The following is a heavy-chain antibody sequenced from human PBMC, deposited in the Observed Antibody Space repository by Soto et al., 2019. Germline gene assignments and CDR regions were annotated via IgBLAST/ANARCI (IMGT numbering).Heavy chain of an antibody. Sequence: PGESLKVSCKGSGYSFTSYWISWVRQMPGKGLEWMGRIDPSDSYTNYSPSFQGHVTISADESISTAYLQWSSLKASDTAMYYCARHRTLWRSGFDYWGQGTLVTVSS. V-gene: IGHV5-10-1*01. CDR1: GYSFTSYW. D-gene: IGHD2-15*01. CDR3: ARHRTLWRSGFDY. CDR2: IDPSDSYT. J-gene: IGHJ4*02.